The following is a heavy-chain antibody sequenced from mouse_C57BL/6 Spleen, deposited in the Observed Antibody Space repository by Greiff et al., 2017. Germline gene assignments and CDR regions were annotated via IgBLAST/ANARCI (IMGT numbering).Heavy chain of an antibody. Sequence: QVQLKESGAELARPGASVKLSCKASGYTFTSYGISWVKQRTGQGLEWIGEIYPRSGNTYYNEKFKGKATLTADKSSSTAYMELRSLTSEDSAVYFCAIPDWDVFDYWGQGTTLTVSS. CDR2: IYPRSGNT. V-gene: IGHV1-81*01. J-gene: IGHJ2*01. D-gene: IGHD4-1*01. CDR3: AIPDWDVFDY. CDR1: GYTFTSYG.